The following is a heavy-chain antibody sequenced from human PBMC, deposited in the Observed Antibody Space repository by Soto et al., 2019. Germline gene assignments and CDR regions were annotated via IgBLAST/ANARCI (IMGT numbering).Heavy chain of an antibody. J-gene: IGHJ3*02. CDR1: GYTFTGYY. CDR3: ARDNSQQLDAFDI. V-gene: IGHV1-2*02. D-gene: IGHD6-13*01. Sequence: ASVKVSCKASGYTFTGYYIHWVRQPPGQGLEWMGWINPNSGGTNYAQKFQGRVTMTRDTSISTAYMELSRLRSDDTAVYYCARDNSQQLDAFDIWGQGTMVTVSS. CDR2: INPNSGGT.